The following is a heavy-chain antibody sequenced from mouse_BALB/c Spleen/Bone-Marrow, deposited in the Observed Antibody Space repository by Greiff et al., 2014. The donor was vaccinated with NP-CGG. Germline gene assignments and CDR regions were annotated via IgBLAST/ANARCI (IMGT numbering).Heavy chain of an antibody. CDR1: DYSFTSYW. CDR2: IHPSDSET. J-gene: IGHJ2*02. Sequence: QVHVKQSGAELVRPGASVKLSCKASDYSFTSYWMNWVKQRPGQGLEWIGMIHPSDSETRLNQKFKDKATLTVDKSSSTAYMQXXXXASEDSACDYCARRERNGMNYWGQGTSVTVSS. V-gene: IGHV1S82*01. D-gene: IGHD1-1*01. CDR3: ARRERNGMNY.